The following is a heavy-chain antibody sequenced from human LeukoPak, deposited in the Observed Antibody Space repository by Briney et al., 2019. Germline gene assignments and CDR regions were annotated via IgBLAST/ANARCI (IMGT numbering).Heavy chain of an antibody. CDR2: IGSSGNYI. CDR3: AEPPRARIATTGFDY. V-gene: IGHV3-21*04. D-gene: IGHD6-13*01. Sequence: GGSLRLSCAASGFTFSSYNMNWVRQAPGKGLEWVASIGSSGNYIYYADSVKGRFTISRDNSKNTLYLQMNSLRAEDTAVYYCAEPPRARIATTGFDYWGQGTLVTVSS. J-gene: IGHJ4*02. CDR1: GFTFSSYN.